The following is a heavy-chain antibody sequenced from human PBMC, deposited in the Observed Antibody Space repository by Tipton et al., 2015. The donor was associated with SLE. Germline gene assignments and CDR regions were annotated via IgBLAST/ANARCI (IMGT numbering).Heavy chain of an antibody. Sequence: TLSLTCAVSGGSISSGGYSWSWIRQPPGKGLEWIGYIYHSGSTYYNPSLKSRVTISVDRSKNQFSRKLSSVTAADTAVYYCARGGYYYHSGGDFDLWGRGTLVTVSS. CDR2: IYHSGST. J-gene: IGHJ2*01. D-gene: IGHD3-22*01. CDR3: ARGGYYYHSGGDFDL. V-gene: IGHV4-30-2*01. CDR1: GGSISSGGYS.